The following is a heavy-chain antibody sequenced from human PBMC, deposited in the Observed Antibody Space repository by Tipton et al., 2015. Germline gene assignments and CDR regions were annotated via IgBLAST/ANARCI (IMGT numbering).Heavy chain of an antibody. J-gene: IGHJ5*02. CDR2: IDYNGNT. CDR1: GGSIGSYK. V-gene: IGHV4-59*01. Sequence: GLVKPSETLSLRCTVSGGSIGSYKWSWIRQPPGKGVEWIGYIDYNGNTNYNPSLKSRVNISVDTSKNHFSLKLSSVTAADTAIYYCARLQGVVHIRNNWFAPWGQGTLVPVSS. CDR3: ARLQGVVHIRNNWFAP. D-gene: IGHD5-24*01.